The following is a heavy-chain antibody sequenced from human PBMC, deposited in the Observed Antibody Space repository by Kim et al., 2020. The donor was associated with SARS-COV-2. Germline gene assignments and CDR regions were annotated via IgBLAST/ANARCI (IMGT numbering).Heavy chain of an antibody. J-gene: IGHJ2*01. V-gene: IGHV5-51*01. D-gene: IGHD6-6*01. CDR3: ARRHSSSSFHYWYFDL. Sequence: SFQGQVTISADKSISTAYLQWSSLKASDTAMYYCARRHSSSSFHYWYFDLWGRGTLVTVSS.